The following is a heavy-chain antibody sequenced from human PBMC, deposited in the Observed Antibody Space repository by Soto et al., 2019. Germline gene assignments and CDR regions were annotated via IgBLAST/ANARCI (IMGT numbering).Heavy chain of an antibody. CDR2: GST. D-gene: IGHD1-26*01. J-gene: IGHJ4*02. Sequence: GSTNYNPSLKSRVTISIDTSKNQFSLKLSSVTAADTAVYSCARDSGSYYSYWGQGTLVTVSS. CDR3: ARDSGSYYSY. V-gene: IGHV4-59*01.